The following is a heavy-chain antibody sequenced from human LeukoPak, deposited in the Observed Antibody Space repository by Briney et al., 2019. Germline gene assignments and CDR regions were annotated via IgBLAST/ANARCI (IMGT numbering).Heavy chain of an antibody. CDR3: AKDDSKDSDAFDI. J-gene: IGHJ3*02. D-gene: IGHD4-11*01. Sequence: PGGSLRLSCAASGFTFSSYGMHWVRQAPGKGLEWVAVISYDGSNKYYADSVKGRFTISRDNSMNTLYLQLNSLRVEDTAIYYCAKDDSKDSDAFDIWGQGTMVTVSS. CDR1: GFTFSSYG. V-gene: IGHV3-30*18. CDR2: ISYDGSNK.